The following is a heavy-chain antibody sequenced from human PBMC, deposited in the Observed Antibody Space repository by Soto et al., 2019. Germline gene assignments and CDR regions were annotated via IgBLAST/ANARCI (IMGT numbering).Heavy chain of an antibody. CDR3: AHRLPRGYQQWVCFAY. CDR1: GFALSTTGVG. Sequence: QITLKESGPTLVKPTQTLTLTCTFSGFALSTTGVGVGWIRQPPGKALEWLALIYWNDDKRYSPSLRSRLTITKDTSKNQVVLTMTNTDTVDTATYYCAHRLPRGYQQWVCFAYWGQGTLVTVSS. J-gene: IGHJ4*02. V-gene: IGHV2-5*01. D-gene: IGHD6-19*01. CDR2: IYWNDDK.